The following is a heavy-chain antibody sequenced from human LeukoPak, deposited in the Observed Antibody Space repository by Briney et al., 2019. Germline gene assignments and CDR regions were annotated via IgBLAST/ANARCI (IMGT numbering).Heavy chain of an antibody. CDR3: ARTSYYYDSSGYASDYCYYGMDV. J-gene: IGHJ6*02. Sequence: ASVKVSCKASGYTFTGYYMHWVRQAPGQGLEWMGRINPNSGGTNYSQKFQGRVTMTRDTSISTAYMELSRLRSDDTAVYYCARTSYYYDSSGYASDYCYYGMDVWGQGTTVTVSS. CDR1: GYTFTGYY. V-gene: IGHV1-2*06. CDR2: INPNSGGT. D-gene: IGHD3-22*01.